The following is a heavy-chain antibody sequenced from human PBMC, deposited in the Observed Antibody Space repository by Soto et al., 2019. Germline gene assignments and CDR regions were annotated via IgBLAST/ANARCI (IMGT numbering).Heavy chain of an antibody. CDR3: ARCEVGDAFDI. Sequence: PSETLSLTCAVSGGSLRSATYYWSWIRQHPGKGLEWIGYFYHSGSTYYKPSLRSRVTISVDTSKNQFSLKLSSVTAADTAVYYCARCEVGDAFDIWGQGTMVTVSS. D-gene: IGHD1-26*01. V-gene: IGHV4-31*11. CDR1: GGSLRSATYY. CDR2: FYHSGST. J-gene: IGHJ3*02.